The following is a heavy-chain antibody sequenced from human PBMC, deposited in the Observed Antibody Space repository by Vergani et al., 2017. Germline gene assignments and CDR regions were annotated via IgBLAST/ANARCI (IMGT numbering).Heavy chain of an antibody. Sequence: QVQLVQSGAEVKKPGASVKVSCKASGYTFTSYEINWVRQATGQGLEWMGWMNPNSGNTGYAQKFQGRVTMTRNTSISTAYMELSSLRSEDTAVYYGARGPYQLLGWGYWGQGTLVTVSS. D-gene: IGHD2-2*01. J-gene: IGHJ4*02. CDR2: MNPNSGNT. CDR3: ARGPYQLLGWGY. CDR1: GYTFTSYE. V-gene: IGHV1-8*02.